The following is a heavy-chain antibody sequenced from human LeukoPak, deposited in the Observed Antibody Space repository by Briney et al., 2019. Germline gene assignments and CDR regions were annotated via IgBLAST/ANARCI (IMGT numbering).Heavy chain of an antibody. CDR1: GFTVSSNY. J-gene: IGHJ3*02. Sequence: GGSLRLSCAASGFTVSSNYMSWVRQAPGKGLEWVSVIYSGGSTYYADSVKGRFTICRDNSKNTLYLQMNSLRAEDTAVYYCARALKSWAPHAFDIWGQGTMVTVSS. CDR2: IYSGGST. D-gene: IGHD6-13*01. V-gene: IGHV3-53*01. CDR3: ARALKSWAPHAFDI.